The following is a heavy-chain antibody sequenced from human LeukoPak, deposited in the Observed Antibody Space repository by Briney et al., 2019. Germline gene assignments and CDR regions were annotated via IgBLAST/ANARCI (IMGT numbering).Heavy chain of an antibody. V-gene: IGHV4-34*01. CDR1: GGSFSGYY. J-gene: IGHJ6*03. CDR2: INHSGST. D-gene: IGHD2-2*01. Sequence: SETLSLTCAVYGGSFSGYYWSWIRQPPGKGLEWIGEINHSGSTNYNPSLKSRVTISVDTSKNQFSLKLSSVTAADTAVYYCARDQPAAMYYYYYMDVWGKGTTVTVSS. CDR3: ARDQPAAMYYYYYMDV.